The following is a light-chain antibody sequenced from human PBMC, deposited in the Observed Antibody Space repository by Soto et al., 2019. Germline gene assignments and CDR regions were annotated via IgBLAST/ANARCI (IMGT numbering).Light chain of an antibody. CDR3: QQYYSTLWT. V-gene: IGKV4-1*01. J-gene: IGKJ1*01. CDR1: QSVLYSSNNKNY. CDR2: WAS. Sequence: DIVMTQSPDSLAVSLGERATINCKSSQSVLYSSNNKNYLAWYQQKPGQPPKLLIYWASTRESGVPDRFSGSGSGTDFTLTISSLQAEDAAVYYCQQYYSTLWTFGQGTKV.